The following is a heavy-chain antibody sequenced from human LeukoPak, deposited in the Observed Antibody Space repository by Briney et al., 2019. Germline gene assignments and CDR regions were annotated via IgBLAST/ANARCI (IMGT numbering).Heavy chain of an antibody. Sequence: PSETLSLTCSVSGDSISNTNYYWGWIHQPPGKGLEWIGTIYHSGTTYDNPSLKRRVTISVDTSKSQLSPNLTSVTAADTAVYFCARGPTLWLNFDHWGQGALITVSS. CDR2: IYHSGTT. CDR3: ARGPTLWLNFDH. CDR1: GDSISNTNYY. D-gene: IGHD3-10*01. J-gene: IGHJ4*02. V-gene: IGHV4-39*01.